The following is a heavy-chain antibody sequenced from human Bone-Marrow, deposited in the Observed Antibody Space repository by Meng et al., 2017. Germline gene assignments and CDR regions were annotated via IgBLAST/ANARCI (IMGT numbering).Heavy chain of an antibody. V-gene: IGHV1-2*06. J-gene: IGHJ4*02. Sequence: SVKVSCKPSGYNFPDYYIHWVRRAPGQGLEWMGRINPKSGDTHYAQKFQARVTMTGDTSISTAYMELSGLRSDDTAMYYCARDEDISAAGKLFGDYWGQGTLVTVSS. CDR1: GYNFPDYY. CDR3: ARDEDISAAGKLFGDY. D-gene: IGHD6-25*01. CDR2: INPKSGDT.